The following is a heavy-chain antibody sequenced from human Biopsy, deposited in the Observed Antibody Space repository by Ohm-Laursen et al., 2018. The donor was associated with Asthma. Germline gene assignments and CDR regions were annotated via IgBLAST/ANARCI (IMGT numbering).Heavy chain of an antibody. Sequence: GSLRLSCSASGFTFSSYSMNWVRQAPGKGLEWVSSSSSSSSYIYYADSVKGRFTISRDNAKNSLYLQMNSLRAEDTAVYYCARDGTDMNEAMPKDYWGQGTLVTVSS. D-gene: IGHD2-2*01. CDR1: GFTFSSYS. CDR2: SSSSSSYI. V-gene: IGHV3-21*01. CDR3: ARDGTDMNEAMPKDY. J-gene: IGHJ4*02.